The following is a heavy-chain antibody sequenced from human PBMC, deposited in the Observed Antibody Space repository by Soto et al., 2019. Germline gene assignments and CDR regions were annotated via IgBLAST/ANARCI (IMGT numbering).Heavy chain of an antibody. J-gene: IGHJ4*02. CDR3: VRATYLSDSSGYTGCFAY. CDR2: SRDKAQGYST. CDR1: GVSLSDQD. D-gene: IGHD3-22*01. V-gene: IGHV3-72*01. Sequence: PCWSMRLCSAGSGVSLSDQDIAGVRQAPGKGLEWVGRSRDKAQGYSTAYAASVKGRFTTSRDESKNSVYLQMNSLKTEDTAVYYCVRATYLSDSSGYTGCFAYWGQGTLVTVSS.